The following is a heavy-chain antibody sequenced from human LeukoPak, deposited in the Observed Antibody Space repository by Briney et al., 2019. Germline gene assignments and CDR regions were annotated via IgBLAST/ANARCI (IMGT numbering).Heavy chain of an antibody. Sequence: SQTLSLTCSVSGDSISTGAYYWSWIRQPPGKGLEWIGYIYHSGSTYYNPSLKSRVTISVDRSKNQFSLKLNSVTAADTAVYYCARSDSEGGNGFLYYFDYWGQGTLVTVSS. J-gene: IGHJ4*02. V-gene: IGHV4-30-2*01. D-gene: IGHD3-16*01. CDR2: IYHSGST. CDR3: ARSDSEGGNGFLYYFDY. CDR1: GDSISTGAYY.